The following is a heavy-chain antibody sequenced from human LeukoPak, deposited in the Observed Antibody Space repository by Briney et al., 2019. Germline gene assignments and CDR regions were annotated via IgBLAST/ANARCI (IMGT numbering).Heavy chain of an antibody. CDR2: ISGDNGDT. V-gene: IGHV1-18*01. CDR3: ARDRYGVRSGSCDY. D-gene: IGHD1-26*01. CDR1: GYTFTSYA. J-gene: IGHJ4*02. Sequence: GASVKVSCTASGYTFTSYAINWVRQAPGQGLEWMGWISGDNGDTNYAQKLQGRVTMTTDTSTSTAYMELRSLRYDDTAVYYCARDRYGVRSGSCDYWGQGTLVTVSS.